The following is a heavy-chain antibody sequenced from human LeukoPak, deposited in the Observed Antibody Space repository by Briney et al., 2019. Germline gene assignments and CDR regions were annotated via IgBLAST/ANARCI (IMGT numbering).Heavy chain of an antibody. D-gene: IGHD1-26*01. CDR2: IYTTGST. J-gene: IGHJ4*02. CDR1: GGSISSATYY. Sequence: PSQTLSLTCTVSGGSISSATYYWSWIRQPAGKGLDWIGRIYTTGSTNYNPSLKSRVTISVDTSTNQFALKLSSATAADTGVYYCARDSGDLDYWGQGTLVTVSS. CDR3: ARDSGDLDY. V-gene: IGHV4-61*02.